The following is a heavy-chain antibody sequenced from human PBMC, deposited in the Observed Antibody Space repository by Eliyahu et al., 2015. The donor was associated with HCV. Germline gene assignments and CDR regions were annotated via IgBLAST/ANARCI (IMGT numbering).Heavy chain of an antibody. V-gene: IGHV3-30-3*01. J-gene: IGHJ4*02. Sequence: QVQLVESGGGVVQXGRSLXLSCAASGFTFSSYAMHWVRQAPGKGLEWVAVISYDGSNKYYADSVKGRFTISRDNSKNTLYLQMNSLRAEDTAVYYCARDGYGDYGMDYWGQGTLVTVSS. CDR1: GFTFSSYA. D-gene: IGHD4-17*01. CDR2: ISYDGSNK. CDR3: ARDGYGDYGMDY.